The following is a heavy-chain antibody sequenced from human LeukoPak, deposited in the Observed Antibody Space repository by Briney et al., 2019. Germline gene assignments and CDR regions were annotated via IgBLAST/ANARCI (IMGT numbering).Heavy chain of an antibody. J-gene: IGHJ4*02. Sequence: ASVKVSCKASGYTFTGYYMHWVRRAPGQGLEWMGRINPNSGGTNYAQKFQGRVTMTRDTSISTAHMELSRLRPDDTAVYYCARAYYGSGSYYGYWGQGTLVTVSS. CDR3: ARAYYGSGSYYGY. CDR2: INPNSGGT. V-gene: IGHV1-2*06. D-gene: IGHD3-10*01. CDR1: GYTFTGYY.